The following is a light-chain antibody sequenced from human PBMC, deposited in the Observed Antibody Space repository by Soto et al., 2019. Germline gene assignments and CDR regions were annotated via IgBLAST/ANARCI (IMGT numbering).Light chain of an antibody. V-gene: IGKV3-20*01. CDR1: QSVNNNY. CDR3: HQYGRAPRT. J-gene: IGKJ1*01. Sequence: EIVLTQSPGILSSSPGERATLSCRASQSVNNNYLAWYQQRPGQVPRLLIYGASTRAPGVPDRFSGSASGTDFTLTIGGLEPEDFAVFYCHQYGRAPRTFGHGTTVEMK. CDR2: GAS.